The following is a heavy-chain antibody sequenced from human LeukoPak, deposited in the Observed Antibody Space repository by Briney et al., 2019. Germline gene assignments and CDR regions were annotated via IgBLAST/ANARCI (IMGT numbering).Heavy chain of an antibody. CDR1: GYTFTSYY. J-gene: IGHJ4*02. V-gene: IGHV1-2*02. CDR2: INPNSGGT. CDR3: AGPLDQGLRFFNY. Sequence: GASVKVSCKASGYTFTSYYMHWVRQAPGQGLEWMGWINPNSGGTNYAQKFQGRVTMTRDTSISTAYMELSRLRSDDTAVYYCAGPLDQGLRFFNYWGQGTLVTVSS. D-gene: IGHD5-12*01.